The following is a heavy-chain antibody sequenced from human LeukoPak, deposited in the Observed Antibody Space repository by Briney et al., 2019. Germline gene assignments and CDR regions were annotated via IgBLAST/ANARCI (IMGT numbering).Heavy chain of an antibody. V-gene: IGHV3-43*02. CDR2: ISGDGGST. J-gene: IGHJ5*01. Sequence: GGSLRLSCAASGFTFDDYAMHWVRQAPGKGLEWVSLISGDGGSTYYADSVKGRFTISRDNSKNSLYLQMNSLRTEDTALYYCAKDERLLVWLGWFDSWGQGTLVTVSS. CDR1: GFTFDDYA. D-gene: IGHD2-15*01. CDR3: AKDERLLVWLGWFDS.